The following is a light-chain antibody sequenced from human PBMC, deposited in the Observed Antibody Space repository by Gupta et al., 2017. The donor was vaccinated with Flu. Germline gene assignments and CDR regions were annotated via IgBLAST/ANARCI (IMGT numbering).Light chain of an antibody. V-gene: IGKV1-39*01. Sequence: DNHTTQSPSSLSASVLDRVTMSSRASQRIRTSLNWHQQRAGKAPKLLIYDTSIVQSGVPTRFSGSASATEFTLTITMRQREDFATYYCQQSHNTPESFGQRTKLEIK. CDR2: DTS. CDR3: QQSHNTPES. CDR1: QRIRTS. J-gene: IGKJ2*01.